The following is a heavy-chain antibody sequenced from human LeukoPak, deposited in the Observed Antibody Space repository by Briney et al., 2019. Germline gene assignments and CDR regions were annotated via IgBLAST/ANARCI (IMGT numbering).Heavy chain of an antibody. J-gene: IGHJ4*02. CDR3: ASLSYYDLSGYFY. D-gene: IGHD3-22*01. Sequence: GASVKVSCKASGYPFIGNYIHWVRQAPGQGLEWMGWINPNSGGTQYSPKFQGRVTLTRDTSITTGYMELSGLTSDDTAVYYCASLSYYDLSGYFYWGQGTLVTVSS. V-gene: IGHV1-2*02. CDR2: INPNSGGT. CDR1: GYPFIGNY.